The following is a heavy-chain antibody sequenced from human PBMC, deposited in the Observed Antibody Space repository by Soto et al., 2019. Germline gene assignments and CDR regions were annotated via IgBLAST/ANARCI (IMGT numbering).Heavy chain of an antibody. J-gene: IGHJ4*02. V-gene: IGHV4-34*01. D-gene: IGHD3-22*01. CDR3: ARGGFHRATYYSFDY. Sequence: PSETLSLTCAVYGGSFSGYYWTWIRQPPGKGLEWIGEINHSGTTTYNPSLESRVTISVDTSSDQFSLRLSSVTAADTAVYFCARGGFHRATYYSFDYWGQGALVTVS. CDR2: INHSGTT. CDR1: GGSFSGYY.